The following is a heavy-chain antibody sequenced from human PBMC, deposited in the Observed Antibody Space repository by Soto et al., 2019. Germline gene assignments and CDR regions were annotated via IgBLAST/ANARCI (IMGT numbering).Heavy chain of an antibody. V-gene: IGHV4-39*01. J-gene: IGHJ4*02. CDR2: IYYSGST. CDR1: GGSISSSSYY. Sequence: QLQLQESGPGLVKPSETLSLTCTVSGGSISSSSYYWGWIRQPPGKGLEWIGSIYYSGSTYYNPSLKSRGTISVDTSKNQCSLKLSSVTAADTAVYYCARQSGYSSSWSMGYWGQGTLVTVSS. D-gene: IGHD6-13*01. CDR3: ARQSGYSSSWSMGY.